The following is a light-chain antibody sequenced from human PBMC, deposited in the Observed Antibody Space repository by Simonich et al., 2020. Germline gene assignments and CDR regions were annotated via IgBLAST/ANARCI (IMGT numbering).Light chain of an antibody. CDR2: EYN. CDR1: RGSIASNY. Sequence: NFMLTQPHSVSESPGKTVTISCTRSRGSIASNYVPWYQQRPAIAPTTGSYEYNQSPSGVPGRLSGSIDSSSNSASLTSSGLKTEDEADDSCQSYDSSGWVFGGGTKLTVL. V-gene: IGLV6-57*03. CDR3: QSYDSSGWV. J-gene: IGLJ3*02.